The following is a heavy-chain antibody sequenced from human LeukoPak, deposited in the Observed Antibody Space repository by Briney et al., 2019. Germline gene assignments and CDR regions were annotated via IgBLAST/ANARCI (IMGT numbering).Heavy chain of an antibody. V-gene: IGHV4-39*07. CDR3: ARDYLGGNPDAFDV. Sequence: PSETLSLTCTVSGDSISSSSYYWGWIRQPPGKELEWIGSIYYSGSTYYNPSLNSRVTISVDTSKNQFSLKLSSVTAADTAVYYCARDYLGGNPDAFDVWGQGTMVTVSS. CDR1: GDSISSSSYY. CDR2: IYYSGST. D-gene: IGHD4-23*01. J-gene: IGHJ3*01.